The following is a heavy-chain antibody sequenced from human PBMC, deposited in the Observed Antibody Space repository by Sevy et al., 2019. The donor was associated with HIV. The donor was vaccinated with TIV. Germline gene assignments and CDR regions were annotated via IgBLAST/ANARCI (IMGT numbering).Heavy chain of an antibody. V-gene: IGHV3-7*01. J-gene: IGHJ4*02. CDR1: GFTLNSYW. Sequence: GGSLRLSCVASGFTLNSYWMSWVRRAPGKGLEWEANIKQDGSVKYYVNSVKGRFTISRDNARNLLYLQMNSLRVEDTALYYCVRAIAADGSFWGQGTLVTVSS. CDR3: VRAIAADGSF. CDR2: IKQDGSVK. D-gene: IGHD6-13*01.